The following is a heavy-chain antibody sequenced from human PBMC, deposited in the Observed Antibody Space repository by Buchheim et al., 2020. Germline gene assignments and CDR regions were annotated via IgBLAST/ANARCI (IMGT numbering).Heavy chain of an antibody. CDR1: GLTFSSYG. CDR3: ARDRRITIFGVNYYYGMDV. Sequence: QVQLVESGGGVVQPGRSLRLSCAASGLTFSSYGMHWVRQAPGKGLEWVAVIWYDGSNKYYADSVKGRFTIYRDNSKNTLYLQMNSLRAEDTAVYYCARDRRITIFGVNYYYGMDVWGQGTT. V-gene: IGHV3-33*01. CDR2: IWYDGSNK. J-gene: IGHJ6*01. D-gene: IGHD3-3*01.